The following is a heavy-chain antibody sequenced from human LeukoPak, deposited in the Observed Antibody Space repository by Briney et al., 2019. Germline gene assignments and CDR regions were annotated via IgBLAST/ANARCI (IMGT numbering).Heavy chain of an antibody. CDR1: GYTFTSYY. V-gene: IGHV1-46*01. J-gene: IGHJ4*02. D-gene: IGHD3-22*01. CDR2: INPSGGST. Sequence: PGASVKVSCKASGYTFTSYYMHWVRQAPGQGLEWMGIINPSGGSTSYAQKFQGRVTMTRDTSTSTVYMELSSLRSEDTAAYYCVVVVITTGFDYWGQGTLVTVSS. CDR3: VVVVITTGFDY.